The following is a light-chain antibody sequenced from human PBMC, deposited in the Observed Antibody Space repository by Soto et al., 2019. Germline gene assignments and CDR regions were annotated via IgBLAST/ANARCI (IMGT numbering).Light chain of an antibody. Sequence: SPTQPGPGSGAPGPAVPIPCVGHSSYIGDYNSVSWYQQHPGKVPKVIIYDVSNRPSGVSYRFSATKSGNTASLTISGLQAEDEADYYCCSYTRSGTLIFGTGTKVPS. CDR2: DVS. CDR1: SSYIGDYNS. J-gene: IGLJ1*01. V-gene: IGLV2-14*01. CDR3: CSYTRSGTLI.